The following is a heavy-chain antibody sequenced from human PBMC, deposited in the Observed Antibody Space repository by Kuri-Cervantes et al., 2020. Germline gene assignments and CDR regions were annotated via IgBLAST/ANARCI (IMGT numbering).Heavy chain of an antibody. D-gene: IGHD2-15*01. V-gene: IGHV1-69*13. J-gene: IGHJ4*02. CDR3: AREYCSGGSCYYFDY. CDR2: IIPIFGTA. Sequence: SVKVSCKASGGTFSSYAISWVRQAPGQGLEWMGGIIPIFGTANYAQKFQGRVTITADESTNTAYMELSSLRSEDTAVYYCAREYCSGGSCYYFDYWGQGTLVTVSS. CDR1: GGTFSSYA.